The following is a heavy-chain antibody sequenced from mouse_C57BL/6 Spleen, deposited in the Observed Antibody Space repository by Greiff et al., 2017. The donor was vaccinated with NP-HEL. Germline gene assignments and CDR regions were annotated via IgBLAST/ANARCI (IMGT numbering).Heavy chain of an antibody. J-gene: IGHJ2*01. D-gene: IGHD2-4*01. V-gene: IGHV1-26*01. CDR3: ARFYYDYPYFDY. CDR2: INPNNGGT. CDR1: GYTFTDYY. Sequence: EVQLHQSGPELVKPGASVKISCKASGYTFTDYYMNWVKQSHGKSLEWIGDINPNNGGTSYNQKFKGKATLTVDKSSSTAYMELRSLTSEDSAVYYCARFYYDYPYFDYWGQGTTLTVSS.